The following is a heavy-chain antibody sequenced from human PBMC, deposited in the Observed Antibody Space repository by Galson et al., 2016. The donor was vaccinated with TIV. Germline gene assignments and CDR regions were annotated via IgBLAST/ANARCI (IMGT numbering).Heavy chain of an antibody. CDR2: ISSRSSYT. Sequence: SLRLSCAASGFTFSSYKMNWVRQAPGKGLEWVSSISSRSSYTHYADSVKGRFTISRDNAEDSLYLQINSLRAEDTALYYCARRGNYFSDAFDIWGQGTMVTVSS. CDR3: ARRGNYFSDAFDI. CDR1: GFTFSSYK. J-gene: IGHJ3*02. D-gene: IGHD1-7*01. V-gene: IGHV3-21*01.